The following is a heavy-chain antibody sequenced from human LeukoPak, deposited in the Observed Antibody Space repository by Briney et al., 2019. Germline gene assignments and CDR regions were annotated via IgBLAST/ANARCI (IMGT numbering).Heavy chain of an antibody. Sequence: PSETLSLTCSVSGGSISSYYWSWIRQPPGKGLEWIGYIYYSGSTNYNPSLKSRVTISVDTSKNQFSLKLSSVTAADTAVFYCASPVAGTVDAFDIWGQGTMVTVSS. V-gene: IGHV4-59*08. CDR3: ASPVAGTVDAFDI. CDR2: IYYSGST. J-gene: IGHJ3*02. D-gene: IGHD6-19*01. CDR1: GGSISSYY.